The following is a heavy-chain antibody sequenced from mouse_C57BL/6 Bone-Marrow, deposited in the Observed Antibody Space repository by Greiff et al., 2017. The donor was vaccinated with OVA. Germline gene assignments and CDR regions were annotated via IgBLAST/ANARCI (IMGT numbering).Heavy chain of an antibody. CDR1: GFTFSSYA. CDR2: ISDGGSYT. CDR3: AREGADY. Sequence: EVKLMESGGGLVKPGGSLKLSCAASGFTFSSYAMSWVRQTPEKRLEWVATISDGGSYTYYPDNVKGRFTISRDTAKNNLYLQMSHLKSEDTAMYYCAREGADYWGQGTTLTVSS. J-gene: IGHJ2*01. V-gene: IGHV5-4*01.